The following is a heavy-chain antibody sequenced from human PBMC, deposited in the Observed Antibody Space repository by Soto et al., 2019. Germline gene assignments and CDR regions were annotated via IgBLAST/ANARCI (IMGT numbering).Heavy chain of an antibody. CDR2: IGTMYYSGTT. J-gene: IGHJ5*02. D-gene: IGHD2-2*02. CDR3: VRHPRADCSSSSCYTMAWFDP. V-gene: IGHV4-39*01. CDR1: GASITYY. Sequence: KASESLSLTCTVSGASITYYWGWIRQPPGKGLEWIGSIGTMYYSGTTYYNPSLKSRVTMSVHTSKNQFSLKLSSVTAADTAVYYCVRHPRADCSSSSCYTMAWFDPWGQGTLVTVSS.